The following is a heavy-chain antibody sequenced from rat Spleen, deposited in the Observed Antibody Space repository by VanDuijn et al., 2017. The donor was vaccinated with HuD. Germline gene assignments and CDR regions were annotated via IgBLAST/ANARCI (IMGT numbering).Heavy chain of an antibody. CDR3: TRRVYHGSHYFDY. Sequence: EVQLVESGGGLVQPGRSLKLSCVASGFTFNNYWMTWIRQAPGKGLEWVASITNAAGKVHYPDSVKGRFTISRDTAQNIRYRQMNSPRSEDTSTYYCTRRVYHGSHYFDYWGQGVMVTVSS. D-gene: IGHD1-6*01. CDR1: GFTFNNYW. V-gene: IGHV5-31*01. J-gene: IGHJ2*01. CDR2: ITNAAGKV.